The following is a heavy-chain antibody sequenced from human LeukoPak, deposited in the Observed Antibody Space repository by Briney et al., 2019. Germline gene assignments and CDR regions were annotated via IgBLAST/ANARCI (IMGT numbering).Heavy chain of an antibody. J-gene: IGHJ3*02. Sequence: SETLSLTCAVYGGSFSGYYWSWIRQPPGKGLEWIGEINHSGSTNYNPSLKSRVTISVDTSKNQFSLKLSSVTAADTAVYYCARDQGVYASYGINDAFDIWGQGTMVTVSS. D-gene: IGHD2-8*01. CDR2: INHSGST. CDR3: ARDQGVYASYGINDAFDI. CDR1: GGSFSGYY. V-gene: IGHV4-34*01.